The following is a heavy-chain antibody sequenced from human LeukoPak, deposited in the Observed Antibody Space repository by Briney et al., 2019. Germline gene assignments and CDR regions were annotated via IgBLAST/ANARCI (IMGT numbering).Heavy chain of an antibody. CDR1: GHIFTGYY. CDR2: INPNSGGT. D-gene: IGHD4-17*01. CDR3: AREGVGTTVKAFDI. Sequence: ASVKVSCKASGHIFTGYYMHWVRQAPGQGLEWMGWINPNSGGTNYAQKFQGRVTITRDTSIMTAYMELSRLTSDDTAFYYCAREGVGTTVKAFDIWGQATMVTVSS. J-gene: IGHJ3*02. V-gene: IGHV1-2*02.